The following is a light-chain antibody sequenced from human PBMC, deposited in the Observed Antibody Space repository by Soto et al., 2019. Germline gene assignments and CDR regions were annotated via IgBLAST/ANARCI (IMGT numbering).Light chain of an antibody. J-gene: IGKJ4*01. CDR1: QSVSSY. V-gene: IGKV3-11*01. CDR2: DAS. Sequence: EIVLTQSPATLSLSPGERATLSCRASQSVSSYLAWYQQKPGQAPRLLIYDASNRATGIPARFSGSGSGTDFTLTISSLEPEDFAGYYCQQRINWPPLTFGGGTKVEIK. CDR3: QQRINWPPLT.